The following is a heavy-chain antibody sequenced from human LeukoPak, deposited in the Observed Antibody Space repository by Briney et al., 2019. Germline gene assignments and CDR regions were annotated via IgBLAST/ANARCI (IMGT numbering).Heavy chain of an antibody. CDR3: ARGTVWEDAFDM. J-gene: IGHJ3*02. Sequence: ASVKVSCKASGYTFISYGISWVRQAPGQGLEWMGWISTYNGNSSYAQKLQGRVTMTTDTSTDTAYMELRSLKFDDTAIYYCARGTVWEDAFDMWGQGTMVTVSS. CDR2: ISTYNGNS. V-gene: IGHV1-18*01. D-gene: IGHD1-26*01. CDR1: GYTFISYG.